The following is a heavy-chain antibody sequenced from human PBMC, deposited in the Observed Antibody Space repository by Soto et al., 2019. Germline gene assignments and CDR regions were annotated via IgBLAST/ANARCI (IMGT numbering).Heavy chain of an antibody. CDR2: ISAYNGNT. J-gene: IGHJ5*02. CDR1: GYTFTNYG. D-gene: IGHD3-10*01. Sequence: ASVKVSCKASGYTFTNYGISWVRQAPGQGLEWMGWISAYNGNTKYAQKFQGRVTMTTDTSTSTAYMELRSLRSDDTAVYYCARGVGSGIYDTPTTGFDPWGQENVLTIS. V-gene: IGHV1-18*01. CDR3: ARGVGSGIYDTPTTGFDP.